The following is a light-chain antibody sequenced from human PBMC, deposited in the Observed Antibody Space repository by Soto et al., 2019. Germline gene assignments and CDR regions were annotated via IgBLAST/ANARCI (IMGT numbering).Light chain of an antibody. CDR1: QTISNW. Sequence: IQMTQSPSTLSASVGDRVTITCRASQTISNWLAWYQQKPGKAPKLLIYKASTLESGVPSRFSGSGSGTEFTLTISSLQPEDFATYYCQQLNSYPITFGQGTLLEIK. V-gene: IGKV1-5*03. J-gene: IGKJ5*01. CDR3: QQLNSYPIT. CDR2: KAS.